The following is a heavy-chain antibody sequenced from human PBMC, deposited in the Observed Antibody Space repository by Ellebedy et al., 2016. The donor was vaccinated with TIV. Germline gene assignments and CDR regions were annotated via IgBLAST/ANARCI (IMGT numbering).Heavy chain of an antibody. CDR3: AMETSGWIDH. J-gene: IGHJ4*02. CDR2: IRWNSDTI. V-gene: IGHV3-9*01. D-gene: IGHD6-19*01. CDR1: GFNFGGHA. Sequence: SLKISXAASGFNFGGHAMHWVRQAPGKGLEWVSHIRWNSDTIGYADSVKGRFTTSRDNAKNSLYLEMNSLRVEDTGLYYCAMETSGWIDHWGQGTLVTVSS.